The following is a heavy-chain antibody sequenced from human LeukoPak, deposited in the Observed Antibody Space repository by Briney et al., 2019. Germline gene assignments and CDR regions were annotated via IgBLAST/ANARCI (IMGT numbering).Heavy chain of an antibody. V-gene: IGHV3-73*01. D-gene: IGHD2-2*01. CDR3: YWRCCSSTSCLLYGMDV. Sequence: GGSLRLSCAASGFTFSGSAMHWVRQASGKGLEWVGRIRSKANSYATAYAASVKGRFTISRDDSKNTAYLQMNSLKTEDTAVYYCYWRCCSSTSCLLYGMDVWGQGTTVTVSS. J-gene: IGHJ6*02. CDR1: GFTFSGSA. CDR2: IRSKANSYAT.